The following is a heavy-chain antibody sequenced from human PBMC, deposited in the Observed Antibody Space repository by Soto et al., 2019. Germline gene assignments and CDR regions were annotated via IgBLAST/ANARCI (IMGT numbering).Heavy chain of an antibody. V-gene: IGHV3-48*03. Sequence: GGSLRLSCAASGFTFSPYEMNWVRQAPGKGLEWISYISSSGSTIYYADSVKGRFTISRDNAKKSLLLQMNSLRAEDTAVYYCVREAPCTNGVCQFDYWGQGTLVTVSS. CDR1: GFTFSPYE. CDR2: ISSSGSTI. CDR3: VREAPCTNGVCQFDY. J-gene: IGHJ4*02. D-gene: IGHD2-8*01.